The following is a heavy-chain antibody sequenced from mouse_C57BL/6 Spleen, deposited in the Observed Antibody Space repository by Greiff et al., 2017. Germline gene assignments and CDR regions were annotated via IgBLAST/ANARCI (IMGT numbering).Heavy chain of an antibody. Sequence: VQLQQSGPELVKPGASVKIPCKASGYTFTDYNMDWVKQSHGKSLEWIGDINPNNGGTIYNQKFKGKATLTVDKSSSTAYMELRSLTSEDTAVYYCARIPKSSNWDGWAMDYWGQGTSVTVSS. D-gene: IGHD4-1*01. V-gene: IGHV1-18*01. CDR2: INPNNGGT. J-gene: IGHJ4*01. CDR3: ARIPKSSNWDGWAMDY. CDR1: GYTFTDYN.